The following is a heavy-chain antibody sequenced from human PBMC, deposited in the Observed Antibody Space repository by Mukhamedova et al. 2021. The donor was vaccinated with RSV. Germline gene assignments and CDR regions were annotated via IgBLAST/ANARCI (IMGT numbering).Heavy chain of an antibody. CDR2: ISYDGSNK. J-gene: IGHJ3*02. CDR1: TFSSYA. V-gene: IGHV3-30*04. Sequence: TFSSYAMHWVRQAPGKGLEWVAVISYDGSNKYYADSVKGRFTISRDNPKNTLYLQMKSLRAEDTAVYYFARDISGSYGAFDIWGQ. D-gene: IGHD5-12*01. CDR3: ARDISGSYGAFDI.